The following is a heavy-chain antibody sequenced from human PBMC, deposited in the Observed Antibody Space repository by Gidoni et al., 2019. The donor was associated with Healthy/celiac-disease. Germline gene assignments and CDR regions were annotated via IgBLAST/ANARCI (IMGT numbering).Heavy chain of an antibody. Sequence: QVQLVQSGAEVKKPGSSVKVSCQASGGTFSSYAISWVRQAPGQGLEWMGGIIPIFGTANYAQKFQGRVTITADESTSTAYMELSSLRSEDTAVYYCARASYDGYKYYFDYWGQGTLVTVSS. D-gene: IGHD4-17*01. CDR2: IIPIFGTA. CDR1: GGTFSSYA. J-gene: IGHJ4*02. V-gene: IGHV1-69*01. CDR3: ARASYDGYKYYFDY.